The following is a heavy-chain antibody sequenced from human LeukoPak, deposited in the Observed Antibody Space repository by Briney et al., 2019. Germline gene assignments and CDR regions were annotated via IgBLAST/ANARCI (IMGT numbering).Heavy chain of an antibody. CDR3: VSGDFDY. D-gene: IGHD3-10*01. CDR1: GFTFSSYN. V-gene: IGHV3-48*02. CDR2: ITSSRSGI. J-gene: IGHJ4*02. Sequence: TGGSLRLSCAASGFTFSSYNMNWVRQAPGKGLEWVSYITSSRSGIYYADSVKGRFTISRDNAKNSLYLQMNSLRDEDTAVYYCVSGDFDYWGQGTLVTVSS.